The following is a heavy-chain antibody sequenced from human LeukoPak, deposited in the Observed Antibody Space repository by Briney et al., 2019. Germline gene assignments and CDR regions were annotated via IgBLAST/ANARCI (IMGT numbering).Heavy chain of an antibody. J-gene: IGHJ5*02. CDR3: ARPVGAHGTLYYYGSVRGGWFDP. CDR2: IYYSGST. CDR1: GGSISSSSYY. Sequence: SETLCLTCTVSGGSISSSSYYWGWIRQPPGKGLEWIGRIYYSGSTCNNPSLKSRVTISVDTSKNQYSLKLSSVTAADTAVYYCARPVGAHGTLYYYGSVRGGWFDPWGQGTLVTVSS. D-gene: IGHD3-10*01. V-gene: IGHV4-39*01.